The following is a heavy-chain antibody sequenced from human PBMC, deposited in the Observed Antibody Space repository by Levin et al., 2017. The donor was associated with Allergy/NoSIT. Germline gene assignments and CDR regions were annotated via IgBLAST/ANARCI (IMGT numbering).Heavy chain of an antibody. D-gene: IGHD2-2*01. CDR3: ATTGDCSNTNCYRPFDY. CDR1: GFTFSSYA. J-gene: IGHJ4*02. Sequence: GESLKISCAASGFTFSSYAMHWVRQAPGKGLEWVAVISYDGSNNYYAGYVKGRFTISRDNSKNTLFLQMNSLRAEDTAVYYCATTGDCSNTNCYRPFDYWGQGTLVTVSS. CDR2: ISYDGSNN. V-gene: IGHV3-30-3*01.